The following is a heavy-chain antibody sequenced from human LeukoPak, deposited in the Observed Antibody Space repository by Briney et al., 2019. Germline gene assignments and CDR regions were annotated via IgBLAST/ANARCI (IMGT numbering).Heavy chain of an antibody. Sequence: SQTLSLTCTVSGGSTSSGDYYWSWIRQPPGKGLEWIGYIYYSGTTYYNPSLKSRVTISVDTSKNQFSLKLSSVTAADTAVYYCARDRPGDSYGMDVWGKGTTVTVSS. D-gene: IGHD3-10*01. J-gene: IGHJ6*04. CDR1: GGSTSSGDYY. CDR3: ARDRPGDSYGMDV. CDR2: IYYSGTT. V-gene: IGHV4-30-4*01.